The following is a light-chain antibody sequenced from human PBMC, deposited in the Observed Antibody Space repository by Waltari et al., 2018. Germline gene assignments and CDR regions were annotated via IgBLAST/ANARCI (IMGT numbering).Light chain of an antibody. CDR2: GVS. Sequence: DIQLTQSPSFLSASVGDRVTITCRASQDISTYVAWFQQKPGKAPKLLIYGVSTLQTGVPSRFSGSGSGTEFTLAINSLQPEDFATYYCQQVKSYPRTFGQGTKVEIK. J-gene: IGKJ1*01. CDR1: QDISTY. CDR3: QQVKSYPRT. V-gene: IGKV1-9*01.